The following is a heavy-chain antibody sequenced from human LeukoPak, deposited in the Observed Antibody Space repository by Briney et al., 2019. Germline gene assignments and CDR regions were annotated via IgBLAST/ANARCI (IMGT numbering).Heavy chain of an antibody. J-gene: IGHJ4*02. V-gene: IGHV3-21*01. Sequence: PGGSLRLSCAASGFTFSSYSMNWVRQAPGKGLEWVSSISSSSSYIYYADSVKGRFTISRDNAKNSLYLQMNSLRAEDTAVYYCARVLKSSGWSLGAYTDYWGQGTLVTVSS. CDR3: ARVLKSSGWSLGAYTDY. CDR2: ISSSSSYI. CDR1: GFTFSSYS. D-gene: IGHD6-19*01.